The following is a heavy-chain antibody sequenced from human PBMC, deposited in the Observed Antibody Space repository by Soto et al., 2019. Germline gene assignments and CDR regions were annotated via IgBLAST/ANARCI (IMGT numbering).Heavy chain of an antibody. D-gene: IGHD4-17*01. CDR2: ISADNTKT. CDR3: ARWATVTHDY. V-gene: IGHV1-18*01. Sequence: QVHLVQSGAEVKKPGASVRFSCKASGYTFTNYDFNWVRQAPGKGLEWMGWISADNTKTNSAQKFQDRLTMSTDTSTGTAYMELRSLRSDDTAVYYCARWATVTHDYWGQGTLVTVSS. CDR1: GYTFTNYD. J-gene: IGHJ4*02.